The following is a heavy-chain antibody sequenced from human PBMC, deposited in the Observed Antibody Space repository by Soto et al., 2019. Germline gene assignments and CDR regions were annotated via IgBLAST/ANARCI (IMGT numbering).Heavy chain of an antibody. CDR3: AREPVAGIWFDP. Sequence: QVQLVQSGAEVKKPGASVKVSCKASGYTFTSYGISWVRQAPGQGLEWMGWINSYNGNTNYAQKLQGRVTMTTDTAPSTAYMELRSLRSDDPAVYYCAREPVAGIWFDPWGQGTLVTVSS. CDR2: INSYNGNT. CDR1: GYTFTSYG. V-gene: IGHV1-18*01. J-gene: IGHJ5*02. D-gene: IGHD6-19*01.